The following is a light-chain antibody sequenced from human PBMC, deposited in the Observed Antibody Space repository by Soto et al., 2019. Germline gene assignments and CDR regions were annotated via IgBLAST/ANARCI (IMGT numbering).Light chain of an antibody. CDR3: QQYNGYPHT. J-gene: IGKJ2*01. CDR1: QSISTW. CDR2: KAS. Sequence: DIQMTQSPATLSASVGDRVTITCRASQSISTWLAWYQQKPGKAPKLLIYKASSLTNGVPSRFSGSGSGTEFTLTIYSLQPDDFASYYCQQYNGYPHTFGQGTKLDIK. V-gene: IGKV1-5*03.